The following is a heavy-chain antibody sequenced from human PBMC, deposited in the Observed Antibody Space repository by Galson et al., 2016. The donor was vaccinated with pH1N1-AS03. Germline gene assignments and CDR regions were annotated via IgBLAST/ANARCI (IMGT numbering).Heavy chain of an antibody. CDR3: ARIVVVTPSYWYFDL. CDR2: IYKIGST. Sequence: ETLSLTCSVSGGSISNYYWSWIRQSPGKGLEWIGYIYKIGSTNYNPSLKSRVTISVDTSKNQFSLKLSSVTAADTAVYYCARIVVVTPSYWYFDLWGRGTLVTVSS. CDR1: GGSISNYY. V-gene: IGHV4-59*08. D-gene: IGHD2-21*02. J-gene: IGHJ2*01.